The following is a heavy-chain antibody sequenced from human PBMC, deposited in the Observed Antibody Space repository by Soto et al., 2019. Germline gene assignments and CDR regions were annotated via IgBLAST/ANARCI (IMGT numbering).Heavy chain of an antibody. CDR1: GFTFTSSA. CDR2: IVVGSGNT. CDR3: AAARYYDSSGYYYVGGGSRWFDP. D-gene: IGHD3-22*01. J-gene: IGHJ5*02. Sequence: ASVKVSCKASGFTFTSSAVQWVRQARGQRLEWIGWIVVGSGNTNYAQKFQERVTITRDMSTSTAYMELSSLRSEDTAVYYCAAARYYDSSGYYYVGGGSRWFDPWGQGTLVTVSS. V-gene: IGHV1-58*01.